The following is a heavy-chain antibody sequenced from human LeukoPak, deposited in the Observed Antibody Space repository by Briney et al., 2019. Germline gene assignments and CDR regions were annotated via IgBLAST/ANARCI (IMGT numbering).Heavy chain of an antibody. V-gene: IGHV3-30*04. D-gene: IGHD2-8*02. CDR3: ARGLLGIDY. J-gene: IGHJ4*02. CDR2: ISYDGRNK. Sequence: GALRLSCAASGFTFNSYDIHWVRQAPGKGLEWVAIISYDGRNKYYADFVKGRFTISRDNSKNTLYLQMNSLRAEDTAVYYCARGLLGIDYWGQGTLVTVSS. CDR1: GFTFNSYD.